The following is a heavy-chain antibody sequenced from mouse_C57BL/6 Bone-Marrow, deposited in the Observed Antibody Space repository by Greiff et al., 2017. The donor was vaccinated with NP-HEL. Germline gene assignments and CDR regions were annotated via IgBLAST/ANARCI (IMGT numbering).Heavy chain of an antibody. Sequence: VQLQESGAELVRPGASVKLSCKASGYTFTSYGISWVKQRPGQGLEWIGEIYPRSGNTYYNEKFKGKATLTADKSSSTAYMQLRSLTSEDSAVYFCARKGYDYAWFAYGGRGTLVTVTA. CDR3: ARKGYDYAWFAY. CDR1: GYTFTSYG. J-gene: IGHJ3*01. D-gene: IGHD2-4*01. V-gene: IGHV1-81*01. CDR2: IYPRSGNT.